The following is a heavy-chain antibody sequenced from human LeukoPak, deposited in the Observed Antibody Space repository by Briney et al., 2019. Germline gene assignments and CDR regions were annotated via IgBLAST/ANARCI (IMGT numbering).Heavy chain of an antibody. CDR1: GFTFSSYG. Sequence: PGGSLRLSCAASGFTFSSYGMHWVRQAPGKGLEWVAVIWYDGSNKYYADSVKGRFTISRDNSKNTLYLQMNSLRAEDTAVYYCARDHDRRGWYYDILTGYHTPPYYFDYWGQGTLVTVSS. CDR2: IWYDGSNK. J-gene: IGHJ4*02. V-gene: IGHV3-33*01. D-gene: IGHD3-9*01. CDR3: ARDHDRRGWYYDILTGYHTPPYYFDY.